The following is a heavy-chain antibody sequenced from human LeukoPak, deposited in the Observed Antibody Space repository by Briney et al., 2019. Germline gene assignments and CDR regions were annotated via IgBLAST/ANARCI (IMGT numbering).Heavy chain of an antibody. V-gene: IGHV3-48*02. CDR1: GFTLSTYT. Sequence: HAGGSLRLSCAASGFTLSTYTMNWVRQAPGKGLQWFSYISSSSSTIYYADSVKGRFTISRDNAKNSLYLQMNSLRDEDTAVYYCAREYSSSSGRAFDIWGQGTMVTVSS. J-gene: IGHJ3*02. CDR3: AREYSSSSGRAFDI. D-gene: IGHD6-6*01. CDR2: ISSSSSTI.